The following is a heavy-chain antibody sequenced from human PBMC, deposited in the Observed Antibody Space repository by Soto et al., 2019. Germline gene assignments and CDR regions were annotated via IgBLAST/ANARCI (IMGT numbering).Heavy chain of an antibody. CDR2: IWYDGSNK. V-gene: IGHV3-33*01. CDR3: ARAPLRYFDWLSRRADFLGY. J-gene: IGHJ4*02. CDR1: GFTFSSYG. Sequence: GGSLRLSCAASGFTFSSYGMHWVRQAPGKGLEWVAVIWYDGSNKYYADSVKGRFTISRDNSKNTLYLQMNSLRAEDTAVYYCARAPLRYFDWLSRRADFLGYWGQGTLVTVSS. D-gene: IGHD3-9*01.